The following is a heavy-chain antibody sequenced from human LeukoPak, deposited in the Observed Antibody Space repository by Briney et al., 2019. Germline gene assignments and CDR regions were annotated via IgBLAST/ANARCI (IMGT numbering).Heavy chain of an antibody. V-gene: IGHV3-30*04. CDR1: GFTFSSYA. CDR3: ARIFGEWELLVDY. J-gene: IGHJ4*02. D-gene: IGHD1-26*01. CDR2: ISYDGSNK. Sequence: GGSLRLSCAASGFTFSSYAMHWVRQAPGKGLEWVAVISYDGSNKYYADSVKGRFTISRDNSKNTLYLQMNSLRAEDTAVYYCARIFGEWELLVDYWGQGTLVTVSS.